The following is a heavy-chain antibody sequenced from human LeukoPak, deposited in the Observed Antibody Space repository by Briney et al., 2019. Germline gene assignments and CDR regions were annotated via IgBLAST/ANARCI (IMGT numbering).Heavy chain of an antibody. D-gene: IGHD3-22*01. CDR2: MYTLGNT. CDR1: GFTVSSNY. Sequence: PGGSLRLSCAASGFTVSSNYMTWVRQAPGKGLEWVSVMYTLGNTYYADSVKGRFTISRDNSKNTLYLQMNSLRAEDTAVYYCAKDEESYYYDSSGYDSWGQGTLVTVSS. V-gene: IGHV3-66*03. J-gene: IGHJ4*02. CDR3: AKDEESYYYDSSGYDS.